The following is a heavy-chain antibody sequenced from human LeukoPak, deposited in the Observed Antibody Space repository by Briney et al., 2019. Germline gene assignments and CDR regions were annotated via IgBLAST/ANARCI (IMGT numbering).Heavy chain of an antibody. J-gene: IGHJ5*02. CDR2: INPNSGGT. Sequence: ASVKVSCKASGYTFTGYYMHWVRQAPGQGLEWMGWINPNSGGTNYAQKFQGRVTMTRDTSISTAHMELSRLRSDDTAVYYCARYAMVRSRANWFDPWGQGTLVTVSS. CDR1: GYTFTGYY. D-gene: IGHD3-10*01. V-gene: IGHV1-2*02. CDR3: ARYAMVRSRANWFDP.